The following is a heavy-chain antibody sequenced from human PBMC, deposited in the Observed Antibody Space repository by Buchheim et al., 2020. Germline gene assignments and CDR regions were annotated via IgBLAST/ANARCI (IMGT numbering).Heavy chain of an antibody. CDR1: GGSISSGSYY. D-gene: IGHD3-22*01. Sequence: QVQLQESGPGLVKPSQTLSLTCTVSGGSISSGSYYWSWIRQPAGKGLEWIGRIYTSGSTNYNPSLKSRVTISVDTSKNQFSLKLSSVTAADTAVYYCARQTWDYYDSSGYYYGELFDYWGQGTL. V-gene: IGHV4-61*02. CDR3: ARQTWDYYDSSGYYYGELFDY. J-gene: IGHJ4*02. CDR2: IYTSGST.